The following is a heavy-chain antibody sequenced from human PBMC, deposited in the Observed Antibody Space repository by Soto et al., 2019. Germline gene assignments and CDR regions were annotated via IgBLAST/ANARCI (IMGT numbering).Heavy chain of an antibody. CDR3: ARAVYDYIWGSYQQPPDYFDY. D-gene: IGHD3-16*02. V-gene: IGHV4-59*01. Sequence: PSETLSLTCTVSGGSISSYYWSWIRQPPGKGLEWIGYIYYSGSTNYNPSLKSRVTISVDTSKNQFSLKLSSVTAADTAVYYCARAVYDYIWGSYQQPPDYFDYWGQGTLVTVSS. CDR2: IYYSGST. CDR1: GGSISSYY. J-gene: IGHJ4*02.